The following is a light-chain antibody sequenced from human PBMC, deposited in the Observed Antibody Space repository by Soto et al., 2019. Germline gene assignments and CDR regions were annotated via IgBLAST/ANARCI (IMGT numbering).Light chain of an antibody. CDR1: QSVSSN. J-gene: IGKJ5*01. CDR2: GAS. V-gene: IGKV3-11*01. Sequence: EIVMTQSPATLSVSPGERATLSRRASQSVSSNLAWYQQRPGQAPRLHIYGASTRATGIPARFSGSGSGTDFTLTIISLEPEDFAVYYCQQRSNWLTFGQGTRLEIK. CDR3: QQRSNWLT.